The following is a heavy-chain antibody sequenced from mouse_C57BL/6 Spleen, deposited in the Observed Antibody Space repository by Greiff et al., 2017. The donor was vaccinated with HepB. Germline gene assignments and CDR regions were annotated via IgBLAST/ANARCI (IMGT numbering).Heavy chain of an antibody. V-gene: IGHV3-6*01. CDR2: ITYDGSN. Sequence: VQLQQSGPGLVKPSQSLSLTCSVTGYSITSGYYWNWIRPFLRNQLEWMGYITYDGSNNYNPTLKNRISITRNTSKNQFFLKLNSVTTEDTAKYCSARGRELRPWGQGTTLTVSS. CDR1: GYSITSGYY. CDR3: ARGRELRP. J-gene: IGHJ2*01. D-gene: IGHD3-2*02.